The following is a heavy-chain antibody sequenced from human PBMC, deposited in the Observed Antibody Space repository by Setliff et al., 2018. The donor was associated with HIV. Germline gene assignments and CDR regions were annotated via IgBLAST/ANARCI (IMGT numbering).Heavy chain of an antibody. CDR1: GGSISSGSYY. J-gene: IGHJ5*01. D-gene: IGHD5-12*01. V-gene: IGHV4-61*02. Sequence: SSETLSLTCTVSGGSISSGSYYWSWIRQPAGKGLEWIGRIYTSGSTNYNPSLKSRVTISIDMSKNQFSLRLTSVTAADTAVYYCARGFPDTVSTQGLDSWGQGTLVTVSS. CDR2: IYTSGST. CDR3: ARGFPDTVSTQGLDS.